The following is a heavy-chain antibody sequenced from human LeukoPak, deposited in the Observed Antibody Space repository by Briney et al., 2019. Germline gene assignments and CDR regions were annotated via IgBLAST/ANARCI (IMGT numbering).Heavy chain of an antibody. V-gene: IGHV4-59*12. CDR3: ARGSGQYYDFWSGYYTSSYYYYGMDV. CDR1: GGSISNYY. CDR2: VSYSGST. D-gene: IGHD3-3*01. J-gene: IGHJ6*02. Sequence: SETLSLTCTVSGGSISNYYWNWIRQPPGKGLEWIGYVSYSGSTNYNPSLKSRVTISLYTSKNQFSLKLSSVTAADTAVYYCARGSGQYYDFWSGYYTSSYYYYGMDVWGQGTTVTVSS.